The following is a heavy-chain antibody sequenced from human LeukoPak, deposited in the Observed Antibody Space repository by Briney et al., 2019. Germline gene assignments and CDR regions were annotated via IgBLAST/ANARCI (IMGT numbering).Heavy chain of an antibody. D-gene: IGHD6-19*01. J-gene: IGHJ3*02. CDR2: ISSSGSTI. V-gene: IGHV3-48*03. CDR3: VRDWLDHDAFDI. CDR1: GFTFSSYE. Sequence: PGGSLRLSCAASGFTFSSYEMNWVRQAPGKGLEWVSYISSSGSTIYYADSVKGRFTISRDNAKNSLYLQMNSLRAEDTAVYYCVRDWLDHDAFDIWGQGTMVTVSS.